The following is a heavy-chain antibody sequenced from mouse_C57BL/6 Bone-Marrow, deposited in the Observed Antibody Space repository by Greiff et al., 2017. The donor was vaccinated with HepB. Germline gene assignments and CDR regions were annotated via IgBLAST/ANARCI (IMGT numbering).Heavy chain of an antibody. V-gene: IGHV5-17*01. CDR2: ISSGSSTI. Sequence: EVKLQESGGGLVKPGGSLKLSCAASGFTFSDYGMHWVRQAPEKGLEWVAYISSGSSTIYYADTVKGRFTISRDNAKNTLFLQMTSLRSEDTAMYYCARENYYGSSPYAMDYWGQGTSVTVSS. J-gene: IGHJ4*01. D-gene: IGHD1-1*01. CDR3: ARENYYGSSPYAMDY. CDR1: GFTFSDYG.